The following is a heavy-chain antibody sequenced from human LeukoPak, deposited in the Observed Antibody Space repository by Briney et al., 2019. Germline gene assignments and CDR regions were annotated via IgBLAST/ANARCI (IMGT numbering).Heavy chain of an antibody. Sequence: ASVKVSCKASGYTFTGYYTHWVRQAPGQGLEWMGWINPNSGGTNYAQKFQGRVTMTRDTSISTAYMELSRLRSDDTAVYYCARDDLVLMVYAPPQGYWGQGTLVTVSS. CDR1: GYTFTGYY. J-gene: IGHJ4*02. CDR2: INPNSGGT. CDR3: ARDDLVLMVYAPPQGY. V-gene: IGHV1-2*02. D-gene: IGHD2-8*01.